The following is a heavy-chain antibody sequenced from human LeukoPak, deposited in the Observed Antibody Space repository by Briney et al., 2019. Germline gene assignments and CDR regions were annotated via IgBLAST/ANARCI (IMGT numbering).Heavy chain of an antibody. J-gene: IGHJ2*01. V-gene: IGHV4-39*07. CDR2: IYYSGST. CDR1: GDSISSSSYY. D-gene: IGHD4-17*01. Sequence: PSETLSLTCTVSGDSISSSSYYWGWIRQPPGKGLEWIGSIYYSGSTYYNPSLKSRVTISVDTSKNQFSLRLSSVTAADTAVYYCARVVGGYGDYGWLDLWGRGTLVTVSS. CDR3: ARVVGGYGDYGWLDL.